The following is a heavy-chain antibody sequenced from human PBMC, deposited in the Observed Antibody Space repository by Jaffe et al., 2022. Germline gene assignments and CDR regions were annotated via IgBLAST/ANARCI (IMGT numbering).Heavy chain of an antibody. CDR2: VLYDGNNK. Sequence: QVHLVESGGGVVQPGGSLRLSCAASGFTFSTYGMHWVRQAPGKGLEWVATVLYDGNNKYYADSVKGRSTISRDNSKNTLYLEMNSLRAEDAALYYCAKDSNKYAWGIDYWGQGTLVTVSS. J-gene: IGHJ4*02. D-gene: IGHD3-16*01. CDR1: GFTFSTYG. V-gene: IGHV3-30*02. CDR3: AKDSNKYAWGIDY.